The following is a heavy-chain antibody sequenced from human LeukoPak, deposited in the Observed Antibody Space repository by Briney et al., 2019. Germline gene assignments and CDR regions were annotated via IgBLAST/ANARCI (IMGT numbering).Heavy chain of an antibody. Sequence: SETLSLTCTVSGYSISSGYYWGWIRQPPGKGLEWIGSIYHSGSMYYNPSLKSRVTISVDTSKNQFSLKLSTVTAADTAVYYCAVVVVAATRSRWFDPWGQGTLVTVSS. V-gene: IGHV4-38-2*02. CDR3: AVVVVAATRSRWFDP. D-gene: IGHD2-15*01. J-gene: IGHJ5*02. CDR1: GYSISSGYY. CDR2: IYHSGSM.